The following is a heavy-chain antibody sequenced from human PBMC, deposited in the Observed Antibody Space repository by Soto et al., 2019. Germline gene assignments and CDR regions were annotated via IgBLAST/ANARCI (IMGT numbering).Heavy chain of an antibody. Sequence: SETLSLTCTVSGGSISSYYWSWIRQPAGKGLEWIGRIYTSGSTNYNPSLKSRVTMSVDTSKNQFSLKLSSVTAADTAVYYCARDQLRVTIVGVVRPVNGMDVWGQGTTVTVSS. V-gene: IGHV4-4*07. CDR1: GGSISSYY. D-gene: IGHD3-3*01. CDR2: IYTSGST. CDR3: ARDQLRVTIVGVVRPVNGMDV. J-gene: IGHJ6*02.